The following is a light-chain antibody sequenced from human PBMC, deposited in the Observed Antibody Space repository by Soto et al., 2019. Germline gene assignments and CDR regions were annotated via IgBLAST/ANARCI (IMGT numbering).Light chain of an antibody. CDR2: SAS. CDR3: LQHNSYPQT. J-gene: IGKJ1*01. V-gene: IGKV1-17*01. CDR1: QSVSSY. Sequence: IQMTPSSSSPSACVGGRVTSTGRASQSVSSYLIWYQHKAGKAPNLLIYSASRLQSGVPSRFSGSGSGTEFTLTISSLQPEDFATYYCLQHNSYPQTFGQGTKVDIK.